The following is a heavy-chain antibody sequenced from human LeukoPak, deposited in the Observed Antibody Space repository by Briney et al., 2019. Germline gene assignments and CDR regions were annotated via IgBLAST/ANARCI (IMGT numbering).Heavy chain of an antibody. CDR2: ISGSGGST. V-gene: IGHV3-23*01. CDR1: GFTFSSYA. J-gene: IGHJ4*02. CDR3: AKGPDRNYYFDY. Sequence: GGSLRLSXAASGFTFSSYAMSWVRQAPGKGLEWVSAISGSGGSTYYADSVKGRFTISRDNSKNTLYLQMNSLRAEDTAVYYCAKGPDRNYYFDYWGQGTLVTVSS. D-gene: IGHD3-22*01.